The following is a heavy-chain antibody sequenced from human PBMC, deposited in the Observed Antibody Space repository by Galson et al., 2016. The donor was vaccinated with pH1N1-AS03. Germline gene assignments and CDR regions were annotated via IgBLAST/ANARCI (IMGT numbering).Heavy chain of an antibody. CDR3: ARDIGTAAGFFWYGMDV. J-gene: IGHJ6*02. CDR2: IDWDDGK. V-gene: IGHV2-70*20. D-gene: IGHD1-14*01. Sequence: ALVKPTQTLTLTCTFSGFSLNTGGMCVSWVRQPPGKALEWLGLIDWDDGKYYNSSLETRLTISKDTSKNQVVLTMTNMDPVDTATDYCARDIGTAAGFFWYGMDVWCQGTTITVSS. CDR1: GFSLNTGGMC.